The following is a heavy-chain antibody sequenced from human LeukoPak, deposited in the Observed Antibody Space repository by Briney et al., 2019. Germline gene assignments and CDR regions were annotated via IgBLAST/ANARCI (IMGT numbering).Heavy chain of an antibody. Sequence: ASVKVSCKASGYTFTSYGISWVRQAPGQGLEWMGGIIPIFGTANYAQKFQGRVTITADESTSTAYMELSSLRTEDTAVYYCAINGGAYYGMDVWGQGTTVTVSS. V-gene: IGHV1-69*13. CDR3: AINGGAYYGMDV. D-gene: IGHD2-8*01. CDR2: IIPIFGTA. J-gene: IGHJ6*02. CDR1: GYTFTSYG.